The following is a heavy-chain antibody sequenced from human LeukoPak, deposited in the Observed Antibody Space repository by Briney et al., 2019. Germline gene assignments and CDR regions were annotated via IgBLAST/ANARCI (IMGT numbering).Heavy chain of an antibody. D-gene: IGHD2-15*01. CDR3: ARDVNSVVVVAAYSSWFDP. V-gene: IGHV1-46*01. J-gene: IGHJ5*02. CDR1: GYTFTSYY. CDR2: INPSGGST. Sequence: ASVTVSCKASGYTFTSYYMHWVRQAPGQGLEWMGIINPSGGSTSYAQKFQGRVTMTTDASTSTAYMELRSLRSDDTAVYYWARDVNSVVVVAAYSSWFDPWGQGTLVTVSS.